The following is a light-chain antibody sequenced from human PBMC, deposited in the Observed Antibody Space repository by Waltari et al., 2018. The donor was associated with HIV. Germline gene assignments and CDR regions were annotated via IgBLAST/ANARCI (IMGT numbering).Light chain of an antibody. CDR3: MQSLHLLYT. Sequence: DLVMTQTPPSLSVPPGQPASFPFTSSQSLKHTDGKTYLYWYLQRPGQSPQVLIYEVSKRYAGVPDRFSGSGSGTHFTLKIARVEAEDVGSYYCMQSLHLLYTFGQGTKLEIK. CDR2: EVS. V-gene: IGKV2D-29*02. J-gene: IGKJ2*01. CDR1: QSLKHTDGKTY.